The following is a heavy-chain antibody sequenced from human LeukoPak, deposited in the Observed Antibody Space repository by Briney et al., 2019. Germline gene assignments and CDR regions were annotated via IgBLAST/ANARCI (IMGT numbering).Heavy chain of an antibody. J-gene: IGHJ4*02. CDR2: IIPIFGTA. Sequence: SVKVSCKASGYTFTSYYMHWVRQAPGQGLEWMGGIIPIFGTANYAQKFQGRVTITADESTSTAYMELSSLRSEDTAVYYCARAYYDSSGYYPLDYWGQGTLVTVSS. V-gene: IGHV1-69*13. D-gene: IGHD3-22*01. CDR3: ARAYYDSSGYYPLDY. CDR1: GYTFTSYY.